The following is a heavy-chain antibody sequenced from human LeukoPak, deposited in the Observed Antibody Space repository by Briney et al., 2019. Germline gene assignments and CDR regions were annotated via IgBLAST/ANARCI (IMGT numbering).Heavy chain of an antibody. J-gene: IGHJ5*02. CDR1: GFTFSNAW. D-gene: IGHD3-3*01. Sequence: GGSLRLSCAASGFTFSNAWMSWVRQAPGKGPEWVGRIKSKTDGGTTDYAAPVKGRFTISRDDSKNTLYLQMNSLKTEDTAVYYCTRDFWSGYSIDPWGQGTLVTVSS. CDR3: TRDFWSGYSIDP. CDR2: IKSKTDGGTT. V-gene: IGHV3-15*01.